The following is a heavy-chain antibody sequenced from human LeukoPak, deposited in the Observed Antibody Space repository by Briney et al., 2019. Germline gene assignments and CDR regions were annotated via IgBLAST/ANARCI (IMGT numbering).Heavy chain of an antibody. D-gene: IGHD6-19*01. CDR3: ARSVIAVAGYDAFDI. CDR2: ISGNGGGT. CDR1: GLTFSSYA. V-gene: IGHV3-23*01. Sequence: GGSLRLSCAASGLTFSSYAMSWVRQAPGKGLEWVSGISGNGGGTYYADSVKGRFTISRDNAKNSLYLEMNSLRDEDTAVYYCARSVIAVAGYDAFDIWGQGTVVTVSS. J-gene: IGHJ3*02.